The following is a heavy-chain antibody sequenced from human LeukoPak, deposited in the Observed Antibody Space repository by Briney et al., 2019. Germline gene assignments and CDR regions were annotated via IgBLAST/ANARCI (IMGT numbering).Heavy chain of an antibody. Sequence: PGGSLRLSCAASGFTFDDYAMHWVRHAPGKGLEWVSGISWNSGSIGYADSVKGRFTISRDNAKNSLYLQMNSLRAEDTAVYYCARGGDIVVVPAAIRFDPWGQGTLVTVSS. D-gene: IGHD2-2*01. V-gene: IGHV3-9*01. CDR2: ISWNSGSI. CDR3: ARGGDIVVVPAAIRFDP. CDR1: GFTFDDYA. J-gene: IGHJ5*02.